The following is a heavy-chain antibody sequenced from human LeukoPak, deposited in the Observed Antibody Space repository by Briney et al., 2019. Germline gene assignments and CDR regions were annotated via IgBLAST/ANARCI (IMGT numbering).Heavy chain of an antibody. CDR2: IIPIFGTA. D-gene: IGHD3-22*01. CDR3: ARAPDSSGYYWNDAFDI. CDR1: GGTFSSYA. Sequence: SVKVSCKASGGTFSSYATSWVRQAPGQGLEWMGRIIPIFGTANYAQKFQGRVTITTDESTSTAYMELSSLRSEDTAVYYCARAPDSSGYYWNDAFDIWGQGTMVTVSS. V-gene: IGHV1-69*05. J-gene: IGHJ3*02.